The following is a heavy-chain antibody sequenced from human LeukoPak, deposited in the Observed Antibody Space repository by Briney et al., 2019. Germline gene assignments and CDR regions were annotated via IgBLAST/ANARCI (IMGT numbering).Heavy chain of an antibody. CDR1: GGSISSYY. Sequence: MASETLSLPCTVSGGSISSYYWSWIRQPPGKGLEWIGYIYYSGSTNYNPSLKSRVTISVDTSTNQFSLKLSSVTAADTAVYYCARHRVDYYDSSGYFSALFDYWGQGTLVTVSS. CDR2: IYYSGST. J-gene: IGHJ4*02. CDR3: ARHRVDYYDSSGYFSALFDY. V-gene: IGHV4-59*01. D-gene: IGHD3-22*01.